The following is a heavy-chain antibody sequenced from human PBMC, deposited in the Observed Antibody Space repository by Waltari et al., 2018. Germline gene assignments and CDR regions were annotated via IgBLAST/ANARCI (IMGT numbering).Heavy chain of an antibody. Sequence: VQLLESGGGLVQPGGSLRLSCAASGFTFSSYAISWVRQAPGQGLEWMGGIIPIFGTANYAQTFQCRVTITTDESTSTAYMELSSLRSEDTAVYYCARDGRRAGTMNWFDPWGQGTLVTVSS. CDR2: IIPIFGTA. J-gene: IGHJ5*02. CDR3: ARDGRRAGTMNWFDP. V-gene: IGHV1-69*01. CDR1: GFTFSSYA.